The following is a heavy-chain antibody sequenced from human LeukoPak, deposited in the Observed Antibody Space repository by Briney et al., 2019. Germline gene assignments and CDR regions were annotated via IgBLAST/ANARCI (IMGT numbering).Heavy chain of an antibody. D-gene: IGHD2-2*01. CDR3: ARSGYCSSSSCYRESDGLDF. CDR1: GYNFISYG. J-gene: IGHJ3*01. Sequence: GASVKVSCKASGYNFISYGVSWVRQAPGQGLEWMGWFSTYNGNTNYAQNLQYRVTMTTDPATSTAYMELTNLRSGDTAVYYCARSGYCSSSSCYRESDGLDFWGQGTMVTVSS. V-gene: IGHV1-18*01. CDR2: FSTYNGNT.